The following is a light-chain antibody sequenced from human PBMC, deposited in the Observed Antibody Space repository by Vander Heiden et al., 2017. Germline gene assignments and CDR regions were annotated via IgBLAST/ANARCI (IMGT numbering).Light chain of an antibody. CDR2: DAS. J-gene: IGKJ2*01. CDR1: QDISSY. CDR3: QHEYSLPPMYT. V-gene: IGKV1-33*01. Sequence: IQMTQSPSSLSASVGDRVTITCQASQDISSYLNWYKQKPRKAPNRLIYDASNWEIGGPARFSGSGDGTDVTFTISSRHPEDFETYNCQHEYSLPPMYTFGQGTKLEIK.